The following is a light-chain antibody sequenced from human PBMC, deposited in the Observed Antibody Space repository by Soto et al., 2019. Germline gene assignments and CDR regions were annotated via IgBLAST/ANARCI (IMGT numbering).Light chain of an antibody. V-gene: IGKV1-5*03. Sequence: IPFTPSPSSLSASVGDRGTITCRASQSISNWLAWYQQKPGKAPKLLIYKTSNLESGVQSRFSGSGSGTEFSLTISSLQPDEFATYYCQQYQSFSLTVGGGTKVDIK. CDR1: QSISNW. J-gene: IGKJ4*01. CDR2: KTS. CDR3: QQYQSFSLT.